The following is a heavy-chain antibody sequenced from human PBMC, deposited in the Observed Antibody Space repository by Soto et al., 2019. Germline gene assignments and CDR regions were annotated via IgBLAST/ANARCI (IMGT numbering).Heavy chain of an antibody. V-gene: IGHV3-74*01. Sequence: GGSLRLACAASGFTFSSYWMHWVRQAPGKGLVWVSRINSDGSSTSYADSVKGRFTISRDNAKNTLYLQMNSLRAEDTAVYYCARSIAAGVNWFDPWGQGTLVTVSS. J-gene: IGHJ5*02. CDR1: GFTFSSYW. CDR2: INSDGSST. D-gene: IGHD2-15*01. CDR3: ARSIAAGVNWFDP.